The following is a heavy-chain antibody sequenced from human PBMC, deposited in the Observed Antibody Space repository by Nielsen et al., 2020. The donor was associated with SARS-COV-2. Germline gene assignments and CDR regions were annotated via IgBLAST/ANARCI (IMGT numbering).Heavy chain of an antibody. V-gene: IGHV3-9*01. CDR2: ISWNSGNI. J-gene: IGHJ4*02. Sequence: SLKISCAASGFPFDDYAMHWVRQAPGKGLEWVSGISWNSGNIGYADSVKGRFTISRDNAKNSLYLQMNSLRAEDTALYYCAKETYYYDSSGYRYFDYWGQGTLVTVSS. CDR1: GFPFDDYA. CDR3: AKETYYYDSSGYRYFDY. D-gene: IGHD3-22*01.